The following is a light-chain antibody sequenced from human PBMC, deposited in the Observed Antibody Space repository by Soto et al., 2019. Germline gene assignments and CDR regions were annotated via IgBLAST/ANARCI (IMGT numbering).Light chain of an antibody. J-gene: IGLJ1*01. V-gene: IGLV2-11*01. CDR2: DVT. CDR1: SGDVGGYSY. Sequence: QSALTQPHSVSGSPGQSVTISCTGTSGDVGGYSYVSWYQQHPGKAPQLIIYDVTERPSGVPDRFSGSKSGNTASLTISGLQAEDGTDYYCSSYTGSYSYVFGIGTKVTV. CDR3: SSYTGSYSYV.